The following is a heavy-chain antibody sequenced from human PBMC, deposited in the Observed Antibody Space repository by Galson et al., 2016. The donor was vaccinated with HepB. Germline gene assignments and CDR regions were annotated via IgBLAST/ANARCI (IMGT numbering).Heavy chain of an antibody. CDR1: GDSVSSITAA. V-gene: IGHV6-1*01. CDR2: TYYRSKWYN. Sequence: CAISGDSVSSITAAWHWIRQSPSRGLEWLGRTYYRSKWYNDYALSVRSRITINPDTSKNQFSLQLTSVTPEDTAVYYCARDAYVAATGGDGFDYWGQGILVTVSS. J-gene: IGHJ4*02. D-gene: IGHD6-19*01. CDR3: ARDAYVAATGGDGFDY.